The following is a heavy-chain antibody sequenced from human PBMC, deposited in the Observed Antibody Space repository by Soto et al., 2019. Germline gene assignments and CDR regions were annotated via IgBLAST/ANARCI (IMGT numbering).Heavy chain of an antibody. Sequence: GGSLRLSCAASGSAFRTHGMHWVRQAPGKGLEWVAVIWGDGSKKYYADSVKGRFTISKDNSKNTLFLQMNTLRAEDTAVYYCASDLVGASDSYGLDVWGLGTPVTVSS. J-gene: IGHJ6*02. CDR3: ASDLVGASDSYGLDV. CDR2: IWGDGSKK. CDR1: GSAFRTHG. V-gene: IGHV3-33*01. D-gene: IGHD1-26*01.